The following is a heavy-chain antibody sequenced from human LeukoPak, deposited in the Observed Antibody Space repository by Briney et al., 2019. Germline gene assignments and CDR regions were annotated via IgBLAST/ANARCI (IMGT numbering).Heavy chain of an antibody. D-gene: IGHD3-10*01. V-gene: IGHV3-30*04. CDR3: ASGRLMVPSDP. CDR1: GFTFSSYA. Sequence: HPGRSLRLSCAASGFTFSSYAMHWVRQAPGKGLEWVAVISYDGSNKYYADSVKGRFTISRDNSKNTLYLQMNSLRAEDTAVYYCASGRLMVPSDPWGQGTLVTVSS. CDR2: ISYDGSNK. J-gene: IGHJ5*02.